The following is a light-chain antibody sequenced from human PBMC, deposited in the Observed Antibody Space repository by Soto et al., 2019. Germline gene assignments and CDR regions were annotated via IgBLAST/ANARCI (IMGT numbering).Light chain of an antibody. CDR2: AAS. J-gene: IGKJ4*01. CDR1: QGIATY. Sequence: IQLTQSPSSLSASVGDRVTMTCRASQGIATYLAWYLQKPGKAPKLLIYAASTLHSGVPSRFSGSGSGTDFTLTISNLQPEDFATYYCQQLNSYPLSFGGGTKLDSK. V-gene: IGKV1-9*01. CDR3: QQLNSYPLS.